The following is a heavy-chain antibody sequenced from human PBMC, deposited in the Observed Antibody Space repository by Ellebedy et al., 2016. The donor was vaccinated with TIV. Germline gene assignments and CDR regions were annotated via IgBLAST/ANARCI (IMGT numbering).Heavy chain of an antibody. Sequence: PGGSLRLSCAASGFTFSTFAMHWVRQAPGKGLEWVAVISYDGSNKYYAESVKGRFTISRDNAQDTLFLQMNSLRAEDTAVYFCSRGWSTPDSWGQGTLVIVSS. CDR2: ISYDGSNK. J-gene: IGHJ4*02. CDR1: GFTFSTFA. CDR3: SRGWSTPDS. V-gene: IGHV3-30-3*01. D-gene: IGHD2-15*01.